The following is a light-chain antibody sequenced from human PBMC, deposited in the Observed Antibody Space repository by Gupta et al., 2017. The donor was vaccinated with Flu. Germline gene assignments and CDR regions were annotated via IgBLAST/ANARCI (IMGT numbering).Light chain of an antibody. CDR3: DAQNDSMNKHYV. CDR1: SGNIGRNY. J-gene: IGLJ1*01. V-gene: IGLV1-44*01. Sequence: VTISCTGSSGNIGRNYVNWYQQRPVTSPTLLIYVSNQRPSGVPERFAGSKSSSSTSVSIRVTQPEDEEDSYYDAQNDSMNKHYVFGSGTKVTVL. CDR2: VSN.